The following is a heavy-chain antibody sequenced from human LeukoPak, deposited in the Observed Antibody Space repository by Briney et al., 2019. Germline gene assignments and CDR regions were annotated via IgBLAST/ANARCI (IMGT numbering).Heavy chain of an antibody. CDR2: ISETGDVT. V-gene: IGHV3-23*01. Sequence: GGSLRLSCVVSGFSFGSYPMSWVRQAPGKGLEWVSVISETGDVTHYADSMKGRFTISRDNIKNTLNLQMNSLRAEDTAIYYCARDSSHYLGSSDYWGQGTLVTVSS. D-gene: IGHD6-6*01. CDR3: ARDSSHYLGSSDY. J-gene: IGHJ4*02. CDR1: GFSFGSYP.